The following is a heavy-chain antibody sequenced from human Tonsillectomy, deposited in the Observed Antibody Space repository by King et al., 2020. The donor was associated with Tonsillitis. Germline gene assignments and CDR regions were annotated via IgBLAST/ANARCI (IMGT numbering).Heavy chain of an antibody. D-gene: IGHD5-12*01. Sequence: VQLVESGGGLVQPGGSLRLSCAASGFTISSYWMHWVRQAPGKGLVWVSRINSDGSSTSYADSVKGRFTISRDNAKNTLYLQMNSLRAEDTAVYYCARGFSGYQPSPYYYYYMDVWGKGTTVTVSS. V-gene: IGHV3-74*01. J-gene: IGHJ6*03. CDR2: INSDGSST. CDR1: GFTISSYW. CDR3: ARGFSGYQPSPYYYYYMDV.